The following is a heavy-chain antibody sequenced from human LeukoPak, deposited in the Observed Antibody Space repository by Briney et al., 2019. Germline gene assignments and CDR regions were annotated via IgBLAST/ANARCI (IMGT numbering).Heavy chain of an antibody. J-gene: IGHJ3*02. D-gene: IGHD6-19*01. CDR3: ATDPRGYSSGWYKASDI. V-gene: IGHV1-24*01. Sequence: ASVKVSCKVSTYTLTELSIHWVRQAPGKGLEWMGGFDPEDGETIYAQKFQGRVTMTEDTSTDTAYMELSSLRSEDTAVYYCATDPRGYSSGWYKASDIWGQGTMVTVSS. CDR2: FDPEDGET. CDR1: TYTLTELS.